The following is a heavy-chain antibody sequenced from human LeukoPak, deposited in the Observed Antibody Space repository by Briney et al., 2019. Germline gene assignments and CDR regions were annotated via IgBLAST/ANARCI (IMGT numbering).Heavy chain of an antibody. CDR3: APGGLGYCSGGSCFVDY. J-gene: IGHJ4*02. CDR2: TSSSGSTI. D-gene: IGHD2-15*01. Sequence: GGSLRLSCAASGFTFSSYEMNWVRQAPGKGLEWVSYTSSSGSTIYYADSVKGRFTISRDNAKNSLYLQMNSLRAEDTAVYYCAPGGLGYCSGGSCFVDYWGQGTLVTVSS. CDR1: GFTFSSYE. V-gene: IGHV3-48*03.